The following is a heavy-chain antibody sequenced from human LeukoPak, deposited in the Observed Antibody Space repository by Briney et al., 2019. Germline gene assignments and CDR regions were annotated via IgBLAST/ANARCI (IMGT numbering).Heavy chain of an antibody. D-gene: IGHD2-15*01. CDR3: ARRRVVVADRPNSFYYYIDV. V-gene: IGHV4-59*02. Sequence: SGTLSLTCSVSGDSVTSFYWSWIRQTPGKGLEWIGYVYSRGSTTYNPSLRSRTTISVDTSQNQFSLYLSSVTAADTAVYYCARRRVVVADRPNSFYYYIDVWGKGTTVTVSS. J-gene: IGHJ6*03. CDR1: GDSVTSFY. CDR2: VYSRGST.